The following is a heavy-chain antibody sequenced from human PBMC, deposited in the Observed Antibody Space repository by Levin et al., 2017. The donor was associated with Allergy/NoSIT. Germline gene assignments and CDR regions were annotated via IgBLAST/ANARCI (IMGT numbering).Heavy chain of an antibody. D-gene: IGHD6-13*01. CDR1: GGSFISSY. Sequence: SQTLSLTCGVDGGSFISSYWSWIRQPPGKGLEWIGEINHSGTAKYNPSLKSRLTMSVDTSENQISLRLSSVTAADTAVYYCAGAFASAGTDSLYFYYYGVDVWGQGTTVSVSS. CDR3: AGAFASAGTDSLYFYYYGVDV. CDR2: INHSGTA. V-gene: IGHV4-34*01. J-gene: IGHJ6*02.